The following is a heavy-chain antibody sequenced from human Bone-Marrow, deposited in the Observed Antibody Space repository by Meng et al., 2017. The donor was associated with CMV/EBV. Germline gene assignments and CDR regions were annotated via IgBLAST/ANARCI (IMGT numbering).Heavy chain of an antibody. V-gene: IGHV3-23*01. Sequence: GESLKIPCAASGFTFSSYAMSWVRQAPGKGLEWVSAISGSGGSTYYADSVKGRFTISRDNSKNTLYLQMNSLRAEDTAVYYCAKSGTYYYDSSGYLFDYWGQGTLVTVSS. J-gene: IGHJ4*02. CDR3: AKSGTYYYDSSGYLFDY. D-gene: IGHD3-22*01. CDR1: GFTFSSYA. CDR2: ISGSGGST.